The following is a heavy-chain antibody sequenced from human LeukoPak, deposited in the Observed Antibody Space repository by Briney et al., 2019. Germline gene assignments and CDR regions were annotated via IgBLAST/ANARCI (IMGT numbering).Heavy chain of an antibody. CDR1: EFTSTKYW. V-gene: IGHV3-7*04. CDR2: IKQDGSEK. CDR3: AGGSGWTTTY. Sequence: GCLRLSRAASEFTSTKYWMSWVRDAPGKGLEWGGNIKQDGSEKFYVESVRGRFAISRDNTKNSLYLQMDSVGVEDTAVYCCAGGSGWTTTYWGQGTVVTVSS. J-gene: IGHJ4*02. D-gene: IGHD4-17*01.